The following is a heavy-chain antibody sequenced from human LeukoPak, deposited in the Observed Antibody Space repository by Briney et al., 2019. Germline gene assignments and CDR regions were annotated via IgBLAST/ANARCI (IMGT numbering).Heavy chain of an antibody. CDR3: ARQHCSSTSCYADY. D-gene: IGHD2-2*01. J-gene: IGHJ4*02. CDR1: GFTFSSYG. CDR2: ISSSSSYI. V-gene: IGHV3-21*01. Sequence: GGSLRLSCAASGFTFSSYGIHWVRQAPGKGLEWVSSISSSSSYIYYADSVKGRFTISRDNAKNSLYLQMNSLRAEDTAVYYCARQHCSSTSCYADYWGQGTLVTVSS.